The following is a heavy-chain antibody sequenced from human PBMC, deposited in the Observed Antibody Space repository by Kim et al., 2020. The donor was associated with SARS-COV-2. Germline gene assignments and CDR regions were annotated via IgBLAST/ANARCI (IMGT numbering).Heavy chain of an antibody. CDR3: ARRRRSSSWPSTYYYSGMDV. D-gene: IGHD6-13*01. V-gene: IGHV4-34*01. Sequence: SETLSLTCAVYGGSFSGYYWSWIRQPPGKGLEWIGEINHSGSTNYNPSLKSRVTISVDTSKNQFSLKLSSVTAADTAVYYCARRRRSSSWPSTYYYSGMDVWGQGTAVTVSS. CDR1: GGSFSGYY. CDR2: INHSGST. J-gene: IGHJ6*02.